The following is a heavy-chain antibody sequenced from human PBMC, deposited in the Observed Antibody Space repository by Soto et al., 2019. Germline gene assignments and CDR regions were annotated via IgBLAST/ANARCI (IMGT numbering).Heavy chain of an antibody. Sequence: VQLVESGGGVVQPGRSLRLSCAASGFTFSDYAMHWVRQAPGKGLEWVAVVSHDGRNTHYADSVKGRFTISRDSSKNTVSLEMTSLRADDTAVYYFSKAGRQWLVTSDFNYWGQGALVTVSS. CDR1: GFTFSDYA. D-gene: IGHD6-19*01. V-gene: IGHV3-30*18. CDR3: SKAGRQWLVTSDFNY. CDR2: VSHDGRNT. J-gene: IGHJ4*02.